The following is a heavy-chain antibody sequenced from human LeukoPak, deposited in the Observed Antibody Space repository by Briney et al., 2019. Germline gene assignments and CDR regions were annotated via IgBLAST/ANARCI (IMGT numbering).Heavy chain of an antibody. D-gene: IGHD3-22*01. CDR2: IKQDGSEREK. CDR1: GFTFTSYW. CDR3: AKDRGVVVVTPTYLDH. J-gene: IGHJ4*02. V-gene: IGHV3-7*01. Sequence: PGGSLRLSCAASGFTFTSYWMSWVRQAPGKGLEWVANIKQDGSEREKYYVDSVRGRFTISRDNARNSLYLQMNSLRTEDSAVYYCAKDRGVVVVTPTYLDHWGQGTLVTVSS.